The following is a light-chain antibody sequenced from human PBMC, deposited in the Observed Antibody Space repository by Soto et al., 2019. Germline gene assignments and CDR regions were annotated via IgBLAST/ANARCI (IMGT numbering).Light chain of an antibody. CDR3: QQYGSSLLT. V-gene: IGKV3-20*01. J-gene: IGKJ3*01. CDR1: QSVSSSY. Sequence: EIVLTQSPGTLSLSPGERATLSCRASQSVSSSYLAWYQQKPGQAPRLLIYGASSRATGIPDRFSGSGSGTDFTLTISRLEPEDFAVYYCQQYGSSLLTFGPWTKVDIK. CDR2: GAS.